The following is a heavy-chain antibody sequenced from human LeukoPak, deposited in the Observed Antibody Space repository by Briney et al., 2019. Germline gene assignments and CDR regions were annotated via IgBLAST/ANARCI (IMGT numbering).Heavy chain of an antibody. D-gene: IGHD3-16*02. CDR2: VSYDGSWD. Sequence: PGGSLRLSCAASGFTFTNYAMHWVRQTPGKGLEWVAFVSYDGSWDSYSDSVKGRFTISRDASKNTRYLQMNSLRAEDTAVYYCTREERGYIPAFWGQGTLVTVSS. CDR1: GFTFTNYA. J-gene: IGHJ4*02. CDR3: TREERGYIPAF. V-gene: IGHV3-30*01.